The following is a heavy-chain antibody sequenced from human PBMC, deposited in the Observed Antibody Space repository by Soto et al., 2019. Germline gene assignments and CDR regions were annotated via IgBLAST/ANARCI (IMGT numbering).Heavy chain of an antibody. D-gene: IGHD2-15*01. J-gene: IGHJ6*02. CDR3: ARDRRESQYSWDYYGMDV. Sequence: GGSLRLSCAASGFTFSSYSMNWVRQAPGKGLEWVSYISSSSTIYYADSVKGRFTISRDNAKNSLYLQMNSLRDEDTAVYYCARDRRESQYSWDYYGMDVWGQGTTVTVSS. CDR1: GFTFSSYS. V-gene: IGHV3-48*02. CDR2: ISSSSTI.